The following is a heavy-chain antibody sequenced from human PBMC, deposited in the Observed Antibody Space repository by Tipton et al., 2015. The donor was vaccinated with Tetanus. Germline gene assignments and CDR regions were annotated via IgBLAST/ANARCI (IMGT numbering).Heavy chain of an antibody. Sequence: LSLTCAASGFNFNNSGLHWVRQAPGKGLEWLASISSNGVNTYSADSVKGRFTISRANSKNTLYLQMNNLRPEDTAMYYCARSHMVTLDYWGQGTLVTVSS. V-gene: IGHV3-30-3*01. D-gene: IGHD2-21*02. CDR3: ARSHMVTLDY. CDR1: GFNFNNSG. CDR2: ISSNGVNT. J-gene: IGHJ4*02.